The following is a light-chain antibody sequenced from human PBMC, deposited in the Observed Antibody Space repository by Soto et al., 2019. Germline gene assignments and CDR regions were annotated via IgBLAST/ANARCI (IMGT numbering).Light chain of an antibody. V-gene: IGLV1-40*01. CDR2: VNN. Sequence: QSALTQAPSVSGAPGQRVSISCSGNTSNIGANFDVNWYQQFPGAAPKLLISVNNNRPSGVPDRFSASKSGTSASLAITGLQAEDEADYYCSSYAGTKTLVFGGGTQLTVL. J-gene: IGLJ2*01. CDR3: SSYAGTKTLV. CDR1: TSNIGANFD.